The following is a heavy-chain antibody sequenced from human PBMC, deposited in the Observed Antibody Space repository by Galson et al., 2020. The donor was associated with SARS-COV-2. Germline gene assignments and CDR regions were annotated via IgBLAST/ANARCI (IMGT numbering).Heavy chain of an antibody. V-gene: IGHV3-23*01. CDR2: ISGSGGST. CDR1: GFTFSSYA. Sequence: GGSLRLSCAASGFTFSSYAMSWVRQAPGKGLEWVSAISGSGGSTYYADSVKGRFTISRDNSKNTLYLQMNSLRAEDTAVYYCAKAVCYYDSSGCRYFDYWGQGTLVTVSS. CDR3: AKAVCYYDSSGCRYFDY. D-gene: IGHD3-22*01. J-gene: IGHJ4*02.